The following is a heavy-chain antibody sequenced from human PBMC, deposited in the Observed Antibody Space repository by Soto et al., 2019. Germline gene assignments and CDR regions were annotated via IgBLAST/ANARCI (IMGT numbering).Heavy chain of an antibody. J-gene: IGHJ4*02. V-gene: IGHV4-59*08. CDR1: GGSISPYY. D-gene: IGHD6-19*01. CDR2: IYYTGST. CDR3: ARSYSSGWYYFDY. Sequence: PSETLSLTCTVSGGSISPYYWSWIRQPPGKGLEWIGYIYYTGSTDYNPSLKSRVIISVDTSKNQFSLNLSSVTAADTAVYYCARSYSSGWYYFDYWGQGTLVTVSS.